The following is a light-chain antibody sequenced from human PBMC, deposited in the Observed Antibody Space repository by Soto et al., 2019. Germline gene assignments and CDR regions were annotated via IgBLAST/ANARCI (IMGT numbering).Light chain of an antibody. J-gene: IGLJ1*01. Sequence: QSVLTQPPSVSGSPGQSVTISCTGTSTDFVSYNRVSWYQQPPDTAPKLMIYEPSNRPSGVPDRFSGSKSGNTASLTISGLQAADEADYYCSLYTSENTYVFGTGTKVTVL. CDR1: STDFVSYNR. V-gene: IGLV2-18*01. CDR3: SLYTSENTYV. CDR2: EPS.